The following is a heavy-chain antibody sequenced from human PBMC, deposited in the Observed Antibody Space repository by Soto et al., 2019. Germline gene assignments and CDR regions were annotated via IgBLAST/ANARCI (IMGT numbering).Heavy chain of an antibody. CDR3: VKYSSSWPTSPNNWFDP. J-gene: IGHJ5*02. CDR1: GFTFSSFA. D-gene: IGHD6-13*01. Sequence: PGGSLRLSFSASGFTFSSFAMHWVRQAPGKGLEYVSAISVNEDNTYYADSVKDRFTISRDNSKNTLYLQMSSLRTEDTAVYYCVKYSSSWPTSPNNWFDPWGQGTLVTVSS. CDR2: ISVNEDNT. V-gene: IGHV3-64D*08.